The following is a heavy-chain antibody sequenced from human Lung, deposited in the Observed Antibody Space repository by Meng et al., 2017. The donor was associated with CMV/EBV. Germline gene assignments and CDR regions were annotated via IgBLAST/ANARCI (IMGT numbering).Heavy chain of an antibody. Sequence: SETLSLXCTVSGGSISSGGYYWSWIRQHPGKGLEWIGYIYYSGSTYYNPSLKSRVTISVDTSKNQFSLKLSSVTAADTAVYYCASKPDYYGSGSYYYYGRDVWGQGNXVNGAS. V-gene: IGHV4-31*03. D-gene: IGHD3-10*01. CDR2: IYYSGST. CDR1: GGSISSGGYY. CDR3: ASKPDYYGSGSYYYYGRDV. J-gene: IGHJ6*02.